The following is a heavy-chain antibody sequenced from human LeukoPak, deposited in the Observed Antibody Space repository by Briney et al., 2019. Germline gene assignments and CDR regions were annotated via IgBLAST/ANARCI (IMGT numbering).Heavy chain of an antibody. J-gene: IGHJ4*02. CDR2: ISSSSNYI. CDR1: GFTFSSYS. V-gene: IGHV3-21*01. Sequence: GGSLRLSCAASGFTFSSYSMNWVRQAPGKGLEWASSISSSSNYIYYADSVRGRFTISRDDAKNSLYLQMNSLRAEDTAVYYCARGGSAGDYWGQGTLVTVSS. D-gene: IGHD2-15*01. CDR3: ARGGSAGDY.